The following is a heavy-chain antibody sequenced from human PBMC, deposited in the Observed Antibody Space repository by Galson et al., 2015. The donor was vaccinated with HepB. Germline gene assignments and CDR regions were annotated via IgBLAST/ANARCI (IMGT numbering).Heavy chain of an antibody. V-gene: IGHV3-48*01. CDR3: VRDRGSGFGGNDVPSFDY. CDR1: GFRLTDHA. D-gene: IGHD5-12*01. J-gene: IGHJ4*02. Sequence: SLRLSCAASGFRLTDHAMNWARRAPGKGLEWAAYISSDSTTIHYADSVKGRFTISRDNGKNSVFLQMNSLRGDDTAVYYCVRDRGSGFGGNDVPSFDYWGRGSLATV. CDR2: ISSDSTTI.